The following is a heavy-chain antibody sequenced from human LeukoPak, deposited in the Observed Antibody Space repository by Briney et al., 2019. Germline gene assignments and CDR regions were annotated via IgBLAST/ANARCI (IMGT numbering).Heavy chain of an antibody. CDR2: INHSGST. J-gene: IGHJ2*01. CDR1: GGSFSGYY. V-gene: IGHV4-34*01. D-gene: IGHD2-15*01. CDR3: ARYIVVVVAATPYWYFDL. Sequence: PSETLSLTCAVYGGSFSGYYWSWIRQPPGKGLEWIGEINHSGSTNYNPSLKSRVTISVDTSKNQFSLKLSSVTAADTAVYYCARYIVVVVAATPYWYFDLWGRGTLVTVS.